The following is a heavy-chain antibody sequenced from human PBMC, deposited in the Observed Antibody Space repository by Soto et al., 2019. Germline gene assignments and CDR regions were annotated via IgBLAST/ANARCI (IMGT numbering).Heavy chain of an antibody. V-gene: IGHV3-7*01. CDR1: GFTFSRYW. CDR3: ASYCSSTSCYLIQDAFDI. D-gene: IGHD2-2*01. J-gene: IGHJ3*02. Sequence: EVQLVESGGGLVQPGGSLRLSCAASGFTFSRYWMSWVRQAPGKGLEWVANIKEDGSEKYYVDSVKGRFTISRDNAKNSLYLQMNSLRAEDTAVYYCASYCSSTSCYLIQDAFDIWGQGTMVTVSS. CDR2: IKEDGSEK.